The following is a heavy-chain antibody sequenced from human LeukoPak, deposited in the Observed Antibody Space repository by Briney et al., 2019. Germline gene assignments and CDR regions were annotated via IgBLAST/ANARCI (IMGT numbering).Heavy chain of an antibody. CDR3: ARHRGSYRFDY. CDR1: GGSISSYY. Sequence: SETLSLTCTVSGGSISSYYWSWIRQPPGEGLEWIGYIYTSGSTNYNPSLKSRVTISVDTSKNQFSLKLSSVTAADTAVYYCARHRGSYRFDYWGQGTLVTVSS. V-gene: IGHV4-4*09. D-gene: IGHD1-26*01. J-gene: IGHJ4*02. CDR2: IYTSGST.